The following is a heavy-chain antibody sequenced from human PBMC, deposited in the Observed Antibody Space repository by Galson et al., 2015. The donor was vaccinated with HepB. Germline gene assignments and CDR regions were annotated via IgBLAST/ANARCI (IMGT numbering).Heavy chain of an antibody. CDR3: ARVYGYCSSTSCYHFDY. CDR2: MNPNNGDT. CDR1: GYTFTSFD. V-gene: IGHV1-8*01. Sequence: SVKVSCKASGYTFTSFDINWVRQATGQGLEWMGWMNPNNGDTGYAQKFKGRVTMTRNTSISTAYMELSSLRSQDTAVYYCARVYGYCSSTSCYHFDYWGQGTLVTVSS. J-gene: IGHJ4*02. D-gene: IGHD2-2*01.